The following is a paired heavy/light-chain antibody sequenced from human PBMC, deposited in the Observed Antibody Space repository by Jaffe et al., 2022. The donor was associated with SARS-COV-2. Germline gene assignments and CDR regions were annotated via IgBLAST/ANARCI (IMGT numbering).Light chain of an antibody. CDR2: DVS. Sequence: QSALTQPASVSGSPGQSITISCTGTSSDVGGYNYVSWYQQHPGKAPKLMIYDVSNRPSGVSNRFSGSKSGNTASLTISGLQAEDEADYYCSSYTSSSTLEMFGGGTKLTVL. V-gene: IGLV2-14*03. J-gene: IGLJ3*02. CDR1: SSDVGGYNY. CDR3: SSYTSSSTLEM.
Heavy chain of an antibody. D-gene: IGHD3-10*01. CDR1: GYSFTSHW. J-gene: IGHJ6*02. CDR3: ARLDISMVRGLIITYYGMDV. Sequence: EVQLVQSGAEVKKPGESLKISCKGSGYSFTSHWVGWVRQMPGKGLEWMGIIYPGDSDTRYSPSFQGLVTISADRSISTAFLQWSSLKASDTAMYYCARLDISMVRGLIITYYGMDVWGQGTAVTVSS. V-gene: IGHV5-51*01. CDR2: IYPGDSDT.